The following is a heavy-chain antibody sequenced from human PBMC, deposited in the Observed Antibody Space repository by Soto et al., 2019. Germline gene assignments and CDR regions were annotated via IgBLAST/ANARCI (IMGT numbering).Heavy chain of an antibody. CDR1: GYTFTSYA. J-gene: IGHJ6*02. Sequence: ASGKVSCKASGYTFTSYAMHWVRQAPGQRLEWMGWINAGNGNTKYSQKFQGRVTITRDTSASTAYMELSSLRSEDTAVYYCAREGAEIVATTNSYYYGMDVWGQGTTVTVSS. CDR3: AREGAEIVATTNSYYYGMDV. V-gene: IGHV1-3*01. D-gene: IGHD5-12*01. CDR2: INAGNGNT.